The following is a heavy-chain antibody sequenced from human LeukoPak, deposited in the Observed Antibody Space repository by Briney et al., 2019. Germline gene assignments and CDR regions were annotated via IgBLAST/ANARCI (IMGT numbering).Heavy chain of an antibody. Sequence: SETLSLTCTVSGGSLSSSSYYWGWIRQPPGKGLEWIGSIYYSGRTYYNPSLKSRVTISVDTSKNQFSLKLSSVTAADTAVYYCARHDTIFGVVIDYWGQGTLVTVSS. CDR3: ARHDTIFGVVIDY. V-gene: IGHV4-39*01. D-gene: IGHD3-3*01. CDR2: IYYSGRT. J-gene: IGHJ4*02. CDR1: GGSLSSSSYY.